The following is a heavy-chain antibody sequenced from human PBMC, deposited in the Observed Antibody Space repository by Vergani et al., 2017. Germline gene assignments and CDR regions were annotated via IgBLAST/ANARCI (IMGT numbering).Heavy chain of an antibody. Sequence: VQLLESGGGLVQPGGSLRLSCAASGFTFSSYAMSWVRQAPGKGLEWVAVISYDGSNKYYADSVKGRFTISRDNSKNTLYLQMNSLRAEDTAVYYCARVWFGEFSYFDYWGQGTLVTVSS. J-gene: IGHJ4*02. V-gene: IGHV3-30*03. CDR3: ARVWFGEFSYFDY. CDR2: ISYDGSNK. CDR1: GFTFSSYA. D-gene: IGHD3-10*01.